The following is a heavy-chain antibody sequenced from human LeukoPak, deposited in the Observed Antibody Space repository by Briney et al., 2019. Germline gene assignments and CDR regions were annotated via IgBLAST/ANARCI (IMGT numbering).Heavy chain of an antibody. J-gene: IGHJ6*03. Sequence: ASVKVSCKASGYTFTSYDINWVRQATGQGLEWMGWMNPNSGNTGYAQKFQGRVTMTRDTSISTAHMELSSLRSEDTAVYYCARGPPYYYDSSGYQYYYYYYMDVWGKGTTVTISS. CDR3: ARGPPYYYDSSGYQYYYYYYMDV. CDR1: GYTFTSYD. V-gene: IGHV1-8*01. CDR2: MNPNSGNT. D-gene: IGHD3-22*01.